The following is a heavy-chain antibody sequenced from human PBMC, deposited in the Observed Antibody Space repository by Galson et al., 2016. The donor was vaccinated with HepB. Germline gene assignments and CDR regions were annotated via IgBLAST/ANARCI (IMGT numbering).Heavy chain of an antibody. CDR1: GGSISTYY. J-gene: IGHJ4*02. V-gene: IGHV4-59*01. CDR2: SDYDGSA. CDR3: ARTSYRSGRSFDS. Sequence: SETLSLTCSVSGGSISTYYWSWLRQPPGKGLQWIGYSDYDGSANHNVSLMSRVGISVDSSKNQFSLKLKSVTAADTAVYYCARTSYRSGRSFDSWGQGILVIVSS. D-gene: IGHD6-19*01.